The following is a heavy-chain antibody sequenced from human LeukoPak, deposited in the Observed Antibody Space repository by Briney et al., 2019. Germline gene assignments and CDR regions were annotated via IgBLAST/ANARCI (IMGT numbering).Heavy chain of an antibody. V-gene: IGHV5-51*01. CDR2: IYPGDSDT. D-gene: IGHD1-26*01. CDR3: ARGATARGYYFDY. Sequence: PGESLKISCKGSGYSFTSYWIGWVRQMPGKGLEWMGIIYPGDSDTTYSPSFQGQVTISADKSINTAYPQWSSLKASDTAMYYCARGATARGYYFDYWGQGTLVTVSS. J-gene: IGHJ4*02. CDR1: GYSFTSYW.